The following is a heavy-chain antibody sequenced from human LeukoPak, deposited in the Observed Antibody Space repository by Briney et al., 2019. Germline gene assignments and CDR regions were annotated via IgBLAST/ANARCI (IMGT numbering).Heavy chain of an antibody. J-gene: IGHJ6*02. CDR1: GFTFSSYG. V-gene: IGHV3-30*03. CDR2: ISYDGSNK. Sequence: GGSLRLSCAASGFTFSSYGMHWGRQAPGKGLEWVAFISYDGSNKYYADSVKGRFTISRENSKNTLYLEMNSLRHEDTAMYYCARTYSSSSGGLYFYYYGLDVWGQGTTVAVSS. D-gene: IGHD6-13*01. CDR3: ARTYSSSSGGLYFYYYGLDV.